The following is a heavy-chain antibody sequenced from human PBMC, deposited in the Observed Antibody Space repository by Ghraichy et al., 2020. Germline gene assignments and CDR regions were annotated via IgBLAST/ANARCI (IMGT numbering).Heavy chain of an antibody. V-gene: IGHV4-59*01. Sequence: SEPLSLTCTVSGGSISSYYWSWIRQPPGKGLEWIGYIYYSGSTNYNPSLKSRVTISVDTSKNQFSLKLSSVTAADTAVYYCARVMPMVRGVIITRYYYYGMDVWGQGTTVTVSS. D-gene: IGHD3-10*01. CDR2: IYYSGST. J-gene: IGHJ6*02. CDR1: GGSISSYY. CDR3: ARVMPMVRGVIITRYYYYGMDV.